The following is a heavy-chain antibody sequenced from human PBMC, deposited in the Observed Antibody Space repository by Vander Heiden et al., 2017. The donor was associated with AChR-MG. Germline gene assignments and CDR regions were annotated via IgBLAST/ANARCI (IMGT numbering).Heavy chain of an antibody. CDR3: SRGRLWLASIGGHFDF. Sequence: EVHLVESGGGLAQPGRSLRLSCSGSGFTFGDFAVSWFRQAPGKGLEWVGFIRSKAYGETKQYAASVRDRFIVSRDDSKNISYLQMNSLIRDETGIYYCSRGRLWLASIGGHFDFWVQGGLVTVSS. CDR1: GFTFGDFA. J-gene: IGHJ4*02. CDR2: IRSKAYGETK. D-gene: IGHD3-10*01. V-gene: IGHV3-49*03.